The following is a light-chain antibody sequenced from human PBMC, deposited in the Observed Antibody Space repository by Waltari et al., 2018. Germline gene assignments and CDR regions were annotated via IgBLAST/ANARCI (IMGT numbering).Light chain of an antibody. CDR2: DVH. CDR3: CSYSSSSTLYV. Sequence: QSALTQPASVSGSPGQPITTSCTGTSSDVGSYNYVSWYQQHPGKAPKLMIYDVHKRPSGVSSRFSGSKSGNTASLTISGLQAEDEADYYCCSYSSSSTLYVFGTGTKVTVL. J-gene: IGLJ1*01. V-gene: IGLV2-14*01. CDR1: SSDVGSYNY.